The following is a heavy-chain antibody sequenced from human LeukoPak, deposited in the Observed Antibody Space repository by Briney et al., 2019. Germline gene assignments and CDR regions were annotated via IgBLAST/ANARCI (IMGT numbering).Heavy chain of an antibody. D-gene: IGHD5-18*01. Sequence: GGSLRLSCAASGFSFSSYAMSWVRQAPGKVLEWVSSLSGIGGSTYHADSLKGRFTTSRDNSKNTLYLQMNILRAEDTAVYYCARRGYSYGEFEYWGQGTLVTVSS. V-gene: IGHV3-23*01. CDR2: LSGIGGST. CDR1: GFSFSSYA. CDR3: ARRGYSYGEFEY. J-gene: IGHJ4*02.